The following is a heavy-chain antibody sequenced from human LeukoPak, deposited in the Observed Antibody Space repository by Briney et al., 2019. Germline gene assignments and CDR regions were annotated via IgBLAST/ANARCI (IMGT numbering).Heavy chain of an antibody. CDR3: ARQITIFGVVIPAPVGEFDP. J-gene: IGHJ5*02. V-gene: IGHV4-59*01. D-gene: IGHD3-3*01. CDR2: IYYSGNT. Sequence: PSETLSLTCTVSGDSIRSYYWSWIRQPPGEGLEWIGNIYYSGNTNYNPSLKSRVTMSVDTSKNQLSLKLSSVTAADTAVYYCARQITIFGVVIPAPVGEFDPWGQGTLVTVSS. CDR1: GDSIRSYY.